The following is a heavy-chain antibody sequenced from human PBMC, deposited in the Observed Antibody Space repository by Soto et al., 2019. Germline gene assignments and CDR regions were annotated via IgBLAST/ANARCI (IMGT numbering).Heavy chain of an antibody. CDR2: ISGSGGST. J-gene: IGHJ6*04. CDR3: AKGSRFLEWPYYYGMDV. V-gene: IGHV3-23*01. CDR1: GFTFNSYT. D-gene: IGHD3-3*01. Sequence: GGSLRLSCAAFGFTFNSYTMSWVRQAPGKGLEWVSTISGSGGSTYYADSVKGRFTISRDNSKNTLYLQMNSLRAEDTALYYCAKGSRFLEWPYYYGMDVWGEGTTVTVSS.